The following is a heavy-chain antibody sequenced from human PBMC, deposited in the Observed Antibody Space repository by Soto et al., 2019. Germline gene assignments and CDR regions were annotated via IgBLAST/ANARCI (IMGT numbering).Heavy chain of an antibody. D-gene: IGHD3-10*01. CDR3: AKAMVRGVIIEAPSPLVFDY. J-gene: IGHJ4*02. CDR2: ISGSGGST. CDR1: GFTFSSYA. V-gene: IGHV3-23*01. Sequence: GGSLRLSCAASGFTFSSYAMSWVRQAPGKGLEWVSAISGSGGSTYYADSVKGRFTISRDNSKNTLYLQMNSLRAEDTAVYYCAKAMVRGVIIEAPSPLVFDYWGQGTLVTVSS.